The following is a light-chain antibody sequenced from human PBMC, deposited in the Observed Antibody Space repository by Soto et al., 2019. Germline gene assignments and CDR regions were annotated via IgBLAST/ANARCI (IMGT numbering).Light chain of an antibody. Sequence: EIVLTQSPGTLSLSPGEGATLSCRASQSVSSSFLAWYQQKPGQAPRLFIYGASSRATGIPDRFSGSGSGTDFTLTISRLEPEDFAVYYCQQYDSSPYTFGQGTKLEIK. CDR3: QQYDSSPYT. J-gene: IGKJ2*01. V-gene: IGKV3-20*01. CDR1: QSVSSSF. CDR2: GAS.